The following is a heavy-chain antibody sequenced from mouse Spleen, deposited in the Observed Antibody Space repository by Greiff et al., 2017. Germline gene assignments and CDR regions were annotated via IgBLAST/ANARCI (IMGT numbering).Heavy chain of an antibody. Sequence: QVQPKQPGAELVKPGASVKLSCKASGYTFTSHWVHWVKQRPGRGLEWIGRIDPNSGGTKYNEKFKSKATLTVDKPSSTAYMQLSSLTSEDSAVYYCARTAYYYGNYGYAMDYWGQGTSVTVSS. CDR2: IDPNSGGT. D-gene: IGHD2-1*01. J-gene: IGHJ4*01. V-gene: IGHV1-72*01. CDR3: ARTAYYYGNYGYAMDY. CDR1: GYTFTSHW.